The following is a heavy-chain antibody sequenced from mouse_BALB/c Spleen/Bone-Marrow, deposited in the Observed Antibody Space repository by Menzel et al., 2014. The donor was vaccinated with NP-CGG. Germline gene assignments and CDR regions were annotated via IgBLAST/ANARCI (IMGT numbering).Heavy chain of an antibody. CDR2: ISGSGSST. V-gene: IGHV5-6-3*01. Sequence: EVKLVESGGGLVQPGGSLKLSCAASGFTFSGYGMSWVRQTPDKGLELVATISGSGSSTYYPDSVKGRFTISRDNARNTLYLQMSSLKSEDTAMYYCARGRDWFDYWCQGTTLTVSS. D-gene: IGHD3-3*01. J-gene: IGHJ2*01. CDR3: ARGRDWFDY. CDR1: GFTFSGYG.